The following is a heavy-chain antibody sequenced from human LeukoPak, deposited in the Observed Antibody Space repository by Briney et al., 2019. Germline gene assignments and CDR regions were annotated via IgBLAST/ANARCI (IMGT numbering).Heavy chain of an antibody. CDR1: GYTFTGYY. Sequence: ASVKVSCKASGYTFTGYYMHWVRQAPGQGLEWMGWINPNSGGTNYAQKFQGRVTMTRDTSISTAYMELSRLRSDDTAVCYCARGAPLGDCSSTSCYTDRWDYWGQGTLVTVSS. V-gene: IGHV1-2*02. J-gene: IGHJ4*02. D-gene: IGHD2-2*02. CDR2: INPNSGGT. CDR3: ARGAPLGDCSSTSCYTDRWDY.